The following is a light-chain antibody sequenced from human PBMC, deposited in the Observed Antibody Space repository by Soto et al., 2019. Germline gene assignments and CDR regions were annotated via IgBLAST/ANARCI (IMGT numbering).Light chain of an antibody. CDR1: QSVSNNY. V-gene: IGKV3-20*01. J-gene: IGKJ3*01. CDR3: QQYGTSPFT. Sequence: EIVLTQSPGTLSLSPGERATLSCRASQSVSNNYLAWYQQKPGQAPRLLISGASNRATGITDRFSGSGSGTDFTLAISRLEPEDFEVYYCQQYGTSPFTFGPGTRVDLK. CDR2: GAS.